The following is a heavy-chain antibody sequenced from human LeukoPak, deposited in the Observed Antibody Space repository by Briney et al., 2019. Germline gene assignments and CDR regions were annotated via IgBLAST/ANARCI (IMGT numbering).Heavy chain of an antibody. D-gene: IGHD3-10*01. CDR3: AKNYCSGSPHFDY. V-gene: IGHV3-30*18. CDR1: GFTFSSYG. CDR2: ISYGGSNK. Sequence: PGGSLRLSCAASGFTFSSYGMHWVRQAPGKGLEWVAIISYGGSNKYYADSVKGRFTISRDNSKNTLYLQMNSLRAEDTAVYYCAKNYCSGSPHFDYWGQGTLVTVSS. J-gene: IGHJ4*02.